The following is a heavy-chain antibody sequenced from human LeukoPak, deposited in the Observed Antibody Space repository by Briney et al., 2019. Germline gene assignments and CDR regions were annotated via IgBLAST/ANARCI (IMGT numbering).Heavy chain of an antibody. CDR3: AKCQLGGEYVPGEY. CDR1: GFTFSSYA. CDR2: ISGSGGST. D-gene: IGHD3-16*01. Sequence: PGGSLRLSCAASGFTFSSYAMSWVRQAPGKGLEWASAISGSGGSTYYADSVKGRFTISRDNSKNTLYLQMNSLRAEDTAVYYCAKCQLGGEYVPGEYWGQGTLVTVSS. J-gene: IGHJ4*02. V-gene: IGHV3-23*01.